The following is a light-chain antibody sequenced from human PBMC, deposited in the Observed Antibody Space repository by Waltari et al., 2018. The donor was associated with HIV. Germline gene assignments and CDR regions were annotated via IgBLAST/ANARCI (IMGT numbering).Light chain of an antibody. V-gene: IGLV2-11*01. CDR3: CSYAGSYTFVV. CDR1: SSDVGCYNY. J-gene: IGLJ2*01. CDR2: DVR. Sequence: QSALTQPRSVSGSPGQSVTISCTGTSSDVGCYNYVSWYQQHPGKAPKIMIYDVRKRHSGVPDRFSGSKSGNTASLTISWLQAEDEADYYCCSYAGSYTFVVFGGGTKLTVL.